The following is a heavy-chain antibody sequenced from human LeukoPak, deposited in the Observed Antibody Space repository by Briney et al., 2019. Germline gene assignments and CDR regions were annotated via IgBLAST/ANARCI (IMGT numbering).Heavy chain of an antibody. CDR3: AHMVTVTTTFGY. Sequence: SGPTQVNPTQTLTVTCTFSGVSLSTSGGGVGWIRQPPGKALEWLALIYWDDDKRYSPSLKSSLTITTDTSKNHVVLTMTHMDPVDTATYFCAHMVTVTTTFGYWGQGTLVTVSS. CDR2: IYWDDDK. J-gene: IGHJ4*02. D-gene: IGHD4-17*01. V-gene: IGHV2-5*02. CDR1: GVSLSTSGGG.